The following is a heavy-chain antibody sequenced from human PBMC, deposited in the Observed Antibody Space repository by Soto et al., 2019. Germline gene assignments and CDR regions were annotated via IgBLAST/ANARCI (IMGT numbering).Heavy chain of an antibody. J-gene: IGHJ5*02. CDR3: ARMETCGSLNCFDP. CDR2: MNPGSGDT. V-gene: IGHV1-8*01. Sequence: ASVKVSCKASGYSFTNNDVSWVRQATGQGLEWMGWMNPGSGDTGYAQKFQGRVTMTRDISIATAYMELSSLRSDDTAIYYCARMETCGSLNCFDPWGQGTLVTVSS. D-gene: IGHD3-10*01. CDR1: GYSFTNND.